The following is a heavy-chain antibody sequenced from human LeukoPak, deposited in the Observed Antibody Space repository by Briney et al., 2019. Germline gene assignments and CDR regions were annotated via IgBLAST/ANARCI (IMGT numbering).Heavy chain of an antibody. CDR1: GFTISSNY. CDR2: IFNSGDT. CDR3: ARDPAPATGAFDI. V-gene: IGHV3-53*01. Sequence: PGGSLRLSCAASGFTISSNYMKWVRQAPGRGLEWVSVIFNSGDTYYADSVKGRFTISRDTSKNTLYLQMNSLRVDDTAVYYCARDPAPATGAFDIWGQGTMVIIS. D-gene: IGHD1-1*01. J-gene: IGHJ3*02.